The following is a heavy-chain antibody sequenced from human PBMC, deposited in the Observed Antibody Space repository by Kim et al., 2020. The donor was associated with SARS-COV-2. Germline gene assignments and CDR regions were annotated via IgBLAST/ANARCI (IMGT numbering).Heavy chain of an antibody. D-gene: IGHD3-22*01. J-gene: IGHJ2*01. CDR1: GYSFTSYW. Sequence: GESLKISCKGSGYSFTSYWIGWVRQMPGKGLEWMGIIYPGDSDTRYSPSFQGQVTISADKSISTAYLQWSSLKASDTAMYYCARRGRPWNYYDSSGYSDWYFDLWGRGTLVTVSS. CDR3: ARRGRPWNYYDSSGYSDWYFDL. CDR2: IYPGDSDT. V-gene: IGHV5-51*01.